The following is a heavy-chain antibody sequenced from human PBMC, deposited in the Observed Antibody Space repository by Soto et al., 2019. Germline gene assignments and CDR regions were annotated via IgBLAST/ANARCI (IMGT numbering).Heavy chain of an antibody. Sequence: EVQLVESGGGLVKPGGSLRLSCAASGFTFSSYSMNWVRQAPGKGLEWVSSISSSSSYIYYADSVKGRFTISRDNAKNSLYLQMNSLRAEDTAVYYCAIEGWDAKSFDYCGQGTLVTVSS. CDR3: AIEGWDAKSFDY. J-gene: IGHJ4*02. CDR2: ISSSSSYI. CDR1: GFTFSSYS. D-gene: IGHD1-26*01. V-gene: IGHV3-21*01.